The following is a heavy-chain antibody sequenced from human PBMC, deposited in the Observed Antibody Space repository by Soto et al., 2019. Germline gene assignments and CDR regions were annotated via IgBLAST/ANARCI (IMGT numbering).Heavy chain of an antibody. CDR1: GGSVRAPDW. V-gene: IGHV4-4*02. CDR2: VHISGHS. Sequence: QVHLQESGPGLVAPSGTLSLTCTLSGGSVRAPDWWNWVRQSPDKGLEWIAEVHISGHSNYNPSLRSRVRVSIDSPKNQFYLNLHSVTAADTAIYYCARVRQGCSANNCYFAPGGQGTQVTISS. D-gene: IGHD1-1*01. J-gene: IGHJ5*01. CDR3: ARVRQGCSANNCYFAP.